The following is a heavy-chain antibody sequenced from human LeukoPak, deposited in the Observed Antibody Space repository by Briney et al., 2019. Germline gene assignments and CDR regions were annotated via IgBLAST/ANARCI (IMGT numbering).Heavy chain of an antibody. V-gene: IGHV1-8*03. D-gene: IGHD2-2*01. CDR1: GYTFTSYD. CDR2: MNPNSGNT. Sequence: ASVKVSCKASGYTFTSYDINWVRQATGQGLEWMGWMNPNSGNTGYAQKFQGRVTTTRNTSISTAYMELSSLRSEDTAVYYCARGGTNYYYYYMDVWGKGTTVTVSS. CDR3: ARGGTNYYYYYMDV. J-gene: IGHJ6*03.